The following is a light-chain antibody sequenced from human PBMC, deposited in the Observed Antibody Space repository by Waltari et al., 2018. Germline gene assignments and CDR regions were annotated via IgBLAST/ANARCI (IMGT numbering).Light chain of an antibody. CDR2: EGT. CDR3: CSYAGRKTLM. Sequence: QSALTQPASVSGSPGQSITISCTGASRDFGNYNHVSWYQHQPDGTPNLIIYEGTKRPSGVADRVAGSNSGHTASLTISGLQTEDDGDYYCCSYAGRKTLMFGGGTKLTVL. V-gene: IGLV2-23*01. CDR1: SRDFGNYNH. J-gene: IGLJ3*02.